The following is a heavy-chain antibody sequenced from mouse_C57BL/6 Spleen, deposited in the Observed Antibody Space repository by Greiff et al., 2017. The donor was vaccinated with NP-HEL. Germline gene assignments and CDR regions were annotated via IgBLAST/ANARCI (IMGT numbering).Heavy chain of an antibody. D-gene: IGHD2-2*01. CDR1: GFTFSDYG. V-gene: IGHV5-17*01. CDR3: ARPSSIYYGYDFAWFAY. J-gene: IGHJ3*01. CDR2: ISSGSSTI. Sequence: EVQLVESGGGLVKPGGSLKLSCAASGFTFSDYGMHWVRQAPEKGLEWVAYISSGSSTIYYADTVKGRFTISRDNAKNTVFLQMTSLRSEDTAMYYCARPSSIYYGYDFAWFAYWGQGTLVTVSA.